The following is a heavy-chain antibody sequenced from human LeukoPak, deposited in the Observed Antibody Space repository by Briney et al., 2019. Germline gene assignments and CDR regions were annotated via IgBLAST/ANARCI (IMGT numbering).Heavy chain of an antibody. V-gene: IGHV1-18*01. Sequence: ASVKVSCKASGYTFTSYGISWVRQAPGQGLEWMGWISAYNGNTNYAQKLQGRVTMTTDTSTSTAYMELRSQRSDDTAVYYCAREYCSGGSCWHYYYYGMDVWGQGTTVTVSS. CDR1: GYTFTSYG. CDR2: ISAYNGNT. D-gene: IGHD2-15*01. J-gene: IGHJ6*02. CDR3: AREYCSGGSCWHYYYYGMDV.